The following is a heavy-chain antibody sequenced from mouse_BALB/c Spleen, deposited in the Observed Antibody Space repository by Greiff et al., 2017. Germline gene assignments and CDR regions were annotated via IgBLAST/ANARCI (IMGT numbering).Heavy chain of an antibody. Sequence: EVQLQQSGAELVRSGASVKLSCTASGFNIKDYYMHWVKQRPEQGLEWIGWIDPENGDTEYAPKFQGKATMTADTSSNTAYLQLSSLTSEDTAVYYCTPITTVVAGNFDYWGQGTTLTVSS. CDR1: GFNIKDYY. D-gene: IGHD1-1*01. CDR2: IDPENGDT. V-gene: IGHV14-4*02. CDR3: TPITTVVAGNFDY. J-gene: IGHJ2*01.